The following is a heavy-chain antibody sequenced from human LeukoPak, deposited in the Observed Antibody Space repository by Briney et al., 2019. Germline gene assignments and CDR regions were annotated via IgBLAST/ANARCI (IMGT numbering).Heavy chain of an antibody. V-gene: IGHV1-2*02. J-gene: IGHJ5*02. D-gene: IGHD2-15*01. Sequence: ASVKVSCKASGYTFTGYYMHWVRQAPGQGLEWMGWINPNSGGTNYAQKFQGRVTMTRDTSISTAYMELSRLRSDDTAVYYCARSPIVVVVAATAGRYNWFDPGAREPWSPSPQ. CDR1: GYTFTGYY. CDR2: INPNSGGT. CDR3: ARSPIVVVVAATAGRYNWFDP.